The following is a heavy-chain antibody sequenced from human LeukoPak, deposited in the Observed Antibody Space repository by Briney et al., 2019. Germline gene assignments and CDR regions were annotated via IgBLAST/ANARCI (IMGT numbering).Heavy chain of an antibody. J-gene: IGHJ4*02. Sequence: SETLSLTCAVYGGSFSGYYWSWIRQPPGKGLEWIGEINHSGSTNYNPSLKSRVTISVDTSKNQFSLKLSSVTAADTAVYYCARRSYNSPFRYWGQGTLVTVSS. CDR1: GGSFSGYY. CDR3: ARRSYNSPFRY. CDR2: INHSGST. D-gene: IGHD5-24*01. V-gene: IGHV4-34*01.